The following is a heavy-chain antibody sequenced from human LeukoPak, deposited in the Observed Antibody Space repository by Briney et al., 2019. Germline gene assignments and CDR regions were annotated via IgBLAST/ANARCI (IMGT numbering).Heavy chain of an antibody. V-gene: IGHV4-59*01. Sequence: PSETLSLTCTVSGASISSYYWSWVRQPPGKRVEWNGYIYYSGTTDYNPSLKTRVTISVDTSKNQLSLKLSSVTAADTAVYYCARGWCYFDYWGRGTLVTVSS. D-gene: IGHD2-8*01. CDR2: IYYSGTT. J-gene: IGHJ4*02. CDR1: GASISSYY. CDR3: ARGWCYFDY.